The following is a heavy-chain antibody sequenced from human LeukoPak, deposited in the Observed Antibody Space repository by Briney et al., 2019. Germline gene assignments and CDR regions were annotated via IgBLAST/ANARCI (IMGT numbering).Heavy chain of an antibody. J-gene: IGHJ3*02. CDR1: GFTFSSYS. CDR2: ISSGSTYM. V-gene: IGHV3-21*01. CDR3: GRVGGRSKAAMGDAFDI. D-gene: IGHD6-6*01. Sequence: GGSLRLSCAASGFTFSSYSMNWVRQAPGKGLEWVSSISSGSTYMYYADSVKGRFTISRDNAQNSMYLQMNSLRAEDTAVYYCGRVGGRSKAAMGDAFDIWGQGTMVVVSS.